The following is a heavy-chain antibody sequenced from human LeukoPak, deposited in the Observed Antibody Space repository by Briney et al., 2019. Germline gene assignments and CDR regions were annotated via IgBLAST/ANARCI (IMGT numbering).Heavy chain of an antibody. J-gene: IGHJ5*02. Sequence: SETLSLTCTVSGGSISTYYWGWIRQPPGKGLEWIGYIYYSGSTNYNPSLKSRVTISVDTSKNQFSLKLSSVTAADTAVYYCARDQWELTSNWFDPWGQGTLVTVSS. CDR1: GGSISTYY. CDR3: ARDQWELTSNWFDP. D-gene: IGHD1-26*01. V-gene: IGHV4-59*01. CDR2: IYYSGST.